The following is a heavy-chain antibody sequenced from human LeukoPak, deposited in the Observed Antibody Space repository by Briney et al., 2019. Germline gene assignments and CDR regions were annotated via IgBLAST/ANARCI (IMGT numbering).Heavy chain of an antibody. CDR3: ARIQYGPPGWFAP. J-gene: IGHJ5*02. D-gene: IGHD4-17*01. CDR2: IKQDGSEK. V-gene: IGHV3-7*03. CDR1: GFTFSSYW. Sequence: GGSLRLSCAASGFTFSSYWMSWVRQAPGKGLEWVANIKQDGSEKYYVDSVKGRFTISRDNAKNSLYLQMNSLRAEGTSVYYRARIQYGPPGWFAPWGQGTLVTVSS.